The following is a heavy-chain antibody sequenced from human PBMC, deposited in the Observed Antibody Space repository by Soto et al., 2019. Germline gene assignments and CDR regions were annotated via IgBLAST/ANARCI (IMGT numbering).Heavy chain of an antibody. J-gene: IGHJ4*02. CDR2: ISGTGGST. Sequence: GGSLRLSCAASGFTFNNYAMNWVRQAPGKGLEWVSVISGTGGSTYYAESVKGRFTISRDNSKNSLYLQMNSLRAEDTAVYYCAREGHDYGSGYNYWGQGTLVTVSS. CDR3: AREGHDYGSGYNY. CDR1: GFTFNNYA. V-gene: IGHV3-23*01. D-gene: IGHD4-17*01.